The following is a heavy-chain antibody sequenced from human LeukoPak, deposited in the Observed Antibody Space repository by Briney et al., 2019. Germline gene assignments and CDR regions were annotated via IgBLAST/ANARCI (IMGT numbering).Heavy chain of an antibody. J-gene: IGHJ4*02. CDR1: GFTFSSYR. D-gene: IGHD3-3*01. Sequence: GGSLRLSYAASGFTFSSYRMSWVRQAPGKGLEWVANIKQDGSEKYYVDSVKGRFTISRDNAKNSLYLQMNSLRAEDTAVYYCARPETNDFWSGYSPYYFDYWGQGTLVTVSS. V-gene: IGHV3-7*01. CDR3: ARPETNDFWSGYSPYYFDY. CDR2: IKQDGSEK.